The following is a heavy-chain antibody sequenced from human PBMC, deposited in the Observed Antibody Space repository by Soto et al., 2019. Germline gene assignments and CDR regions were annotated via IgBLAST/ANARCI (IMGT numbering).Heavy chain of an antibody. D-gene: IGHD5-18*01. V-gene: IGHV3-23*01. CDR1: GFTFSSYA. CDR3: AKDAERGYSYGSNFDY. CDR2: ISGSGGST. J-gene: IGHJ4*02. Sequence: PGGSLRLSCAASGFTFSSYAMSWVRQAPGKGLEWVSAISGSGGSTYYADSVKGRFTISRDNSKNTLYLQMNSLRAEDTAVYYCAKDAERGYSYGSNFDYWGQGTLVTVS.